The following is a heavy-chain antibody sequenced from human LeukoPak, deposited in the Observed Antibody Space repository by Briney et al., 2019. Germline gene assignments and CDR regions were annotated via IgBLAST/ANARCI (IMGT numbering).Heavy chain of an antibody. D-gene: IGHD4-17*01. CDR3: AKGGRRHYGDYVAF. CDR2: ISASGDNT. CDR1: GFTVNSYA. J-gene: IGHJ4*02. V-gene: IGHV3-23*01. Sequence: PGGSLRLSCDASGFTVNSYAMSWVCQAPGKGLEWVSVISASGDNTYYADSVKGRFTISRDDSKNTVYLQMNSLRADDTAVYHCAKGGRRHYGDYVAFWGQGTLVTVSS.